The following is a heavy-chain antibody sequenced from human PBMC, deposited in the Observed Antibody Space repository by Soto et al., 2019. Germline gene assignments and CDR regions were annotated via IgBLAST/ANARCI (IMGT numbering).Heavy chain of an antibody. CDR3: ARGEDIVGVVADYYYYGMDV. D-gene: IGHD2-15*01. CDR1: GYTFTSYG. Sequence: ASVKVSCKASGYTFTSYGISWVRQAPGQGLEWMGWISAYNGNTNYAQKLQGRVTMTTDTSTSTAYMELRSLRSDDTAVYYCARGEDIVGVVADYYYYGMDVWGQGTTVTVSS. J-gene: IGHJ6*02. V-gene: IGHV1-18*01. CDR2: ISAYNGNT.